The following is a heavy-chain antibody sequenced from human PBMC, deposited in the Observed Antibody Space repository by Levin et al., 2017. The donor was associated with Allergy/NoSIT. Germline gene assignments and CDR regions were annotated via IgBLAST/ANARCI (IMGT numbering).Heavy chain of an antibody. CDR3: ARRWEAGSWYFDY. V-gene: IGHV1-18*01. J-gene: IGHJ4*02. D-gene: IGHD6-13*01. CDR1: GYTFNNHG. Sequence: ASVKVSCKTSGYTFNNHGISWVRQAPGQGLEWMGWISCYDGNTKYAQKFQGRVSVTTDTSTNTAYMELKSLRSDDTAVYCSARRWEAGSWYFDYWGQGTQVTVSS. CDR2: ISCYDGNT.